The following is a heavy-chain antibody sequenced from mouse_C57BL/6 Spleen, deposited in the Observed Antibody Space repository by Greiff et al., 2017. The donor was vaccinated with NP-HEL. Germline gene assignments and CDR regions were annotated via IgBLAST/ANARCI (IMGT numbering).Heavy chain of an antibody. CDR3: ARSLLWYFDV. CDR2: INYDGSST. Sequence: EVKLVESEGGLVQPGSSMKLSCTASGFTFSDYYMAWVRQVPEKGLEWVANINYDGSSTYYLDSLKSRFIISRDNAKNILYLQMSSLKSEDTATYYCARSLLWYFDVWGTGTTVTVSS. CDR1: GFTFSDYY. J-gene: IGHJ1*03. V-gene: IGHV5-16*01.